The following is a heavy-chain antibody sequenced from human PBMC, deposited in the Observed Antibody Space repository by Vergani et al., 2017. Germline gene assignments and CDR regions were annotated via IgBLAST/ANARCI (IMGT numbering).Heavy chain of an antibody. CDR2: IYYSGST. CDR1: GGSISSYY. Sequence: QVQLQESGPGLVKPSQTLSLTCTVSGGSISSYYWSWIRQPPGKGLEWIGYIYYSGSTNYNPSLKSRVTISVDPSKNQFSLKLSSVTAADTAVCYCARAVEMATVFDYWGQGTLVTVSS. CDR3: ARAVEMATVFDY. J-gene: IGHJ4*02. V-gene: IGHV4-59*01. D-gene: IGHD5-24*01.